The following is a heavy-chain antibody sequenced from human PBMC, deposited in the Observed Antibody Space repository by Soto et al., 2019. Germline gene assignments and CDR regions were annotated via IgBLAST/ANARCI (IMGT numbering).Heavy chain of an antibody. V-gene: IGHV3-23*01. CDR3: AKGYSSSWYAFDI. D-gene: IGHD6-13*01. CDR1: GFTFSSYA. CDR2: ISGSGGST. Sequence: GGSLRLSCVASGFTFSSYAMSWVRQAPGKGLEWVSAISGSGGSTYYADSVKGRFTISRDNSKNTLYLQMNSLRAEDTAVYYCAKGYSSSWYAFDIWGQGTMVTVSS. J-gene: IGHJ3*02.